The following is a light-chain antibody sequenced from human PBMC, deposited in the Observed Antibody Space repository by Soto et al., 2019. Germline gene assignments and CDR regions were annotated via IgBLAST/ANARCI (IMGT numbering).Light chain of an antibody. CDR2: EVV. CDR1: KNDIGVYDF. V-gene: IGLV2-8*01. CDR3: AAWDDSLNGFNWV. Sequence: QSALTQPPSASGSPGQSVTISCTGTKNDIGVYDFVSWYQHHPGKAPRLIIYEVVQRPSGVPDRFSGSKSGNTASLTVSGLQAADEADYYCAAWDDSLNGFNWVFGGGTKLTVL. J-gene: IGLJ3*02.